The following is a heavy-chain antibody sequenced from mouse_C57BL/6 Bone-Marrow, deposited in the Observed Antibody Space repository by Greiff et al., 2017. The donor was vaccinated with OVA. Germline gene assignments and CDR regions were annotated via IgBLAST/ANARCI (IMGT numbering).Heavy chain of an antibody. V-gene: IGHV1-55*01. CDR3: ARRPPYYGSSYDY. Sequence: QVQLQQPGAELVKPGASVKMSCKASGYTFTSYWITWVKQRPGQGLEWIGDIYPGSGSTNYNEKFKSKATLTVDTSSSTAYMQLSSLTSEDSAVYCGARRPPYYGSSYDYWGQGTTLTVSS. CDR2: IYPGSGST. J-gene: IGHJ2*01. CDR1: GYTFTSYW. D-gene: IGHD1-1*01.